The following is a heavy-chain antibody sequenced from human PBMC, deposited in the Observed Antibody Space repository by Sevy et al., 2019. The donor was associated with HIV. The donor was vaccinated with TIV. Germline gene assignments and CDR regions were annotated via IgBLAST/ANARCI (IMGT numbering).Heavy chain of an antibody. CDR3: ARAGWCSSTSSYDRYYYGIDV. J-gene: IGHJ6*02. D-gene: IGHD2-2*01. CDR2: ISSSGSTI. Sequence: GGSLRLSCTASGFTLSDYYMSWIRQAPGKGLEWVSYISSSGSTIYYADSVKGRFTISRDNAKNSLYLQMNSLRAEDTAVYYCARAGWCSSTSSYDRYYYGIDVWGQGTTVTVSS. CDR1: GFTLSDYY. V-gene: IGHV3-11*01.